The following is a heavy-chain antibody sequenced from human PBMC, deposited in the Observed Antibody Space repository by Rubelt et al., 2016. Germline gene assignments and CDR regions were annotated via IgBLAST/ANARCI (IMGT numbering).Heavy chain of an antibody. CDR2: IYYSGST. V-gene: IGHV4-59*08. J-gene: IGHJ2*01. CDR3: ARHSPALYWWFDL. CDR1: GGSISSYY. D-gene: IGHD6-25*01. Sequence: QVQLQESGPGLVKPSETLSLTCTVSGGSISSYYWSWIRQPPGKGLEWIGYIYYSGSTNYNPSLKSRVTISVDTSKTQFSLKLTSATAADTAGYYCARHSPALYWWFDLWGRGTLVVVSS.